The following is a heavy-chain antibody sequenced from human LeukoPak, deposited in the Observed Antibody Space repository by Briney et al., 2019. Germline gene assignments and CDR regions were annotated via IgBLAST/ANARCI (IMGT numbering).Heavy chain of an antibody. J-gene: IGHJ4*02. D-gene: IGHD2-2*01. Sequence: ASVKVSCKASGYTFSDYSIHWVRQAPGQGLEWMGWIIPSSGGTHYVQKFQGRVSMTGDTSSSTAYMELSRLRSDDTAVYYCAREEVRSTGRFDKWGPGTLVSVSS. CDR2: IIPSSGGT. CDR1: GYTFSDYS. V-gene: IGHV1-2*02. CDR3: AREEVRSTGRFDK.